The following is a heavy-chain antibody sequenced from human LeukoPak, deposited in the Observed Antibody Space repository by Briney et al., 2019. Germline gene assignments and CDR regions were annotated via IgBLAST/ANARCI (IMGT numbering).Heavy chain of an antibody. J-gene: IGHJ4*02. Sequence: GASVKVSCKASGYTFTSYGISWVRQAPGQGLEWMGWISAYNGNTNYAQKLQGRVTMTTDTSTSTAYMELRSLRSDDTAVYYCALSGYDILTGYYLDFDYWGQGTLVTVSS. CDR3: ALSGYDILTGYYLDFDY. CDR2: ISAYNGNT. CDR1: GYTFTSYG. V-gene: IGHV1-18*01. D-gene: IGHD3-9*01.